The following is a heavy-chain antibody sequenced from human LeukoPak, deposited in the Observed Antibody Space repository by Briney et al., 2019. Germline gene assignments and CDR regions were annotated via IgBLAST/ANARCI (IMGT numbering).Heavy chain of an antibody. CDR3: ARDVSTGIAVAPDAFDI. CDR2: ISSRSSYI. CDR1: GFTFSSYS. V-gene: IGHV3-21*01. J-gene: IGHJ3*02. D-gene: IGHD6-19*01. Sequence: PGGSLRLSCAASGFTFSSYSMNWVRQAPGKGLEWVSSISSRSSYIYYADSVKGRFTISRDNAKNSLYLQMNGLRAEDTAVYYCARDVSTGIAVAPDAFDIWGQGTMVTVSS.